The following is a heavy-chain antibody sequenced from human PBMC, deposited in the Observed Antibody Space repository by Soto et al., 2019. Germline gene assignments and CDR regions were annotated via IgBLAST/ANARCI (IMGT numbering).Heavy chain of an antibody. V-gene: IGHV3-23*01. J-gene: IGHJ4*02. CDR2: ISGGGSST. CDR1: GFTFKNYA. Sequence: PGGSLRLSCAASGFTFKNYAMSWVRQAPGKGPEWVSAISGGGSSTYYADSVKGRFTISRDNSENTLYLQMDSLRADDTAVYYCARCVAGYCSRTNCYGPPFDYWGQGTLVTVSS. D-gene: IGHD2-2*01. CDR3: ARCVAGYCSRTNCYGPPFDY.